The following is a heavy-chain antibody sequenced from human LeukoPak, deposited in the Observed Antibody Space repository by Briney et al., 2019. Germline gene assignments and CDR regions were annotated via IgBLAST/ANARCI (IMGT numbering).Heavy chain of an antibody. CDR3: ARQQYSSSWGGFDY. Sequence: GGSLRLSCAASGFTFSSYAMHWVRQAPGKGLEWVAVISYDGSNKYYADSVKGRFTISRDNSKNTLYLQMNSLRAEDTALYYCARQQYSSSWGGFDYWGQGTLVTVSS. CDR1: GFTFSSYA. J-gene: IGHJ4*02. D-gene: IGHD6-6*01. CDR2: ISYDGSNK. V-gene: IGHV3-30*04.